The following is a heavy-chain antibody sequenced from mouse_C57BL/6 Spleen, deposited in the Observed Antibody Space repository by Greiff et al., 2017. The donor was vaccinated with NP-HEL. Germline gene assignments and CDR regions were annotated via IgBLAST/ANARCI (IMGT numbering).Heavy chain of an antibody. D-gene: IGHD1-1*01. CDR3: ARGAPYDYFDY. V-gene: IGHV3-6*01. Sequence: VQLKESGPGLVKPSQSLSLTCSVTGYSITSGYFWYWIRQLPGNQLEWMGYISYDGSNNYNPSLKNRISITPDTSKNQFFLKLNSVTTEDTATYYCARGAPYDYFDYWGQGTTLTVSS. CDR2: ISYDGSN. J-gene: IGHJ2*01. CDR1: GYSITSGYF.